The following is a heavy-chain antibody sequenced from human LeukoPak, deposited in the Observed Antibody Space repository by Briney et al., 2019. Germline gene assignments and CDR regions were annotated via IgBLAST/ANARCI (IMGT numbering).Heavy chain of an antibody. CDR1: GYTFTGYY. V-gene: IGHV1-2*02. J-gene: IGHJ5*02. Sequence: ASVKVSCKASGYTFTGYYMHWVRQAPGQGLEWMGWINPNSGGTNYAQKFQGRVTMTRDTSISTAYMELSRLRSDDTAVYYCARDIPRIAAAQRLSNWFDPWGQGTLVTVSS. CDR3: ARDIPRIAAAQRLSNWFDP. CDR2: INPNSGGT. D-gene: IGHD6-13*01.